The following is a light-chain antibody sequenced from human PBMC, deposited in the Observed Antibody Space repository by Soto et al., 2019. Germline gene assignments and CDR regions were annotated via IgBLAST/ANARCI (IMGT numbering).Light chain of an antibody. J-gene: IGLJ1*01. CDR3: SSYAATNNYV. CDR1: SNDVGGYNY. Sequence: QSVLTQPPSASGSPGQSVAISCTGTSNDVGGYNYVSWYQQHPGKAPKLIIYEVSKRPSDIPDRFSGSKSGNTASLAVSGLQAEDEAAYYCSSYAATNNYVFGTGTKVTVL. V-gene: IGLV2-8*01. CDR2: EVS.